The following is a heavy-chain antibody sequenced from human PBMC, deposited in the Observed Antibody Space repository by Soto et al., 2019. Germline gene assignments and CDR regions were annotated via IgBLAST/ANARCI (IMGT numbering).Heavy chain of an antibody. J-gene: IGHJ6*02. Sequence: ASETLSLTCTVSGGSISSGGYYWSWIRQHPGKGLEWIGYIYYSGSTYYNPSLKSRVTISVDTSKNQFSLKLSSVTAADTAVYYCASVARYSYGESPQEVWGQGTTVTVSS. CDR1: GGSISSGGYY. D-gene: IGHD5-18*01. CDR3: ASVARYSYGESPQEV. V-gene: IGHV4-31*03. CDR2: IYYSGST.